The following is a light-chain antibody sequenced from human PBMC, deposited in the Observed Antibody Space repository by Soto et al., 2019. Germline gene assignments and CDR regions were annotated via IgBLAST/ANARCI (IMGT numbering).Light chain of an antibody. J-gene: IGLJ2*01. CDR3: QSYDSSLSGVV. CDR2: GNS. CDR1: SSNIGAGYD. Sequence: QSVLTQPPSVSGAPGQRVTISCTGSSSNIGAGYDVHWYQRLPGTAPKLLIYGNSNRPSGVPDRFSGSKSGTSASLAITGLQAEDEADYSRQSYDSSLSGVVFGGGTKLTVL. V-gene: IGLV1-40*01.